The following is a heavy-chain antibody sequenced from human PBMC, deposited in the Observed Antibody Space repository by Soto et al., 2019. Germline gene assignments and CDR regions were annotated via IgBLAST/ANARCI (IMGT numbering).Heavy chain of an antibody. D-gene: IGHD7-27*01. CDR1: GGSISSAAYC. Sequence: QVQLQESGPRLVSPSQTLSLTCTVSGGSISSAAYCWSWIRQSPAKGLEWIGHIYDGGTTYSSPSLKGRVTISADTSETQFSMKLTSVSAADTAVYYCARCPSGDKVDYWGQGIQVTVSS. CDR3: ARCPSGDKVDY. J-gene: IGHJ4*02. CDR2: IYDGGTT. V-gene: IGHV4-30-4*01.